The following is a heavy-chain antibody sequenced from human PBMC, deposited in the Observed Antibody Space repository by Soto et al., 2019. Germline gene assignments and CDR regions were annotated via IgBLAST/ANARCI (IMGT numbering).Heavy chain of an antibody. CDR2: IYHSGSA. CDR1: GGSFSGYY. CDR3: ARVPAV. V-gene: IGHV4-30-2*01. J-gene: IGHJ6*02. Sequence: SETLSLTCAVYGGSFSGYYWSWIRQPPGKGLEWIGYIYHSGSAYYSPSLKSRVTISVDWSKNQFSLKLSSVTAADTAVYYCARVPAVWGQGTTVTVSS.